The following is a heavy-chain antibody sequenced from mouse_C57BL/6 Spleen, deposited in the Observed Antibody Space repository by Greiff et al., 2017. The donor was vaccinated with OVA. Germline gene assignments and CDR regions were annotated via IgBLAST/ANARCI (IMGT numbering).Heavy chain of an antibody. D-gene: IGHD2-4*01. CDR1: GFTFSDYG. Sequence: EVHLVESGGGLVKPGGSLKLSCAASGFTFSDYGMHWVRQAPEKGLEWVAYISSGSSTIYYADTVKGRFTISRDNAKNTLFLQMTSLRSEDTAMYYWARGGDDYDADWYFDVWGTGTTVTVSS. CDR2: ISSGSSTI. CDR3: ARGGDDYDADWYFDV. J-gene: IGHJ1*03. V-gene: IGHV5-17*01.